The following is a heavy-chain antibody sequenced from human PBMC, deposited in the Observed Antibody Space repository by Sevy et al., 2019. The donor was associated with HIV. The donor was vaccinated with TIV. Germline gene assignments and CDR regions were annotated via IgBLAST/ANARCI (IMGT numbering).Heavy chain of an antibody. D-gene: IGHD2-15*01. Sequence: ASVKVSCNASGYTFTGYYMHWVRQAPGQGLEWMGWINPNSGGTNDAQKFQGRVTMTRDTSISTAYMELSRLRSDDTAVYYCARERVYCSGGSCKPGGWFDPWGQGTLVTVSS. CDR1: GYTFTGYY. J-gene: IGHJ5*02. CDR2: INPNSGGT. V-gene: IGHV1-2*02. CDR3: ARERVYCSGGSCKPGGWFDP.